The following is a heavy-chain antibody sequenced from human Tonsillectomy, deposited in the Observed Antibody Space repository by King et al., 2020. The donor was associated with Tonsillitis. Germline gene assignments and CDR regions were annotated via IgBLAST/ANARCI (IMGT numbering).Heavy chain of an antibody. CDR1: GGSIIIDNW. CDR3: ARGSKQYSGSDAFDI. J-gene: IGHJ3*02. V-gene: IGHV4-4*02. Sequence: LQLQESGPGLVKPSGTLSLTCAVSGGSIIIDNWWNWVRQPPGKGLEWIGEIYHSGSSFYNPSLKSRVTMSVANSKNQFSLKLSSVTAADTAVYYCARGSKQYSGSDAFDIWGQGTMVTVSS. D-gene: IGHD6-13*01. CDR2: IYHSGSS.